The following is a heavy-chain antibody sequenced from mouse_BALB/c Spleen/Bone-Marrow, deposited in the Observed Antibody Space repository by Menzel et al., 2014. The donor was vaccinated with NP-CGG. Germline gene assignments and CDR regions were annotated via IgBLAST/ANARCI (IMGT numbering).Heavy chain of an antibody. D-gene: IGHD2-4*01. V-gene: IGHV1-5*01. CDR1: GYTFINYW. J-gene: IGHJ3*01. Sequence: EVQLQQSGTVLARPGASVKMSCKASGYTFINYWMHWVKQRPGQGLEWIGAIYPGNSGTSYNQKFKAKAKLTAVTSTSTAYMELSSLTNEDSAVYYCTCFYYDYDGLGWFAYWGQGTLVTVSA. CDR2: IYPGNSGT. CDR3: TCFYYDYDGLGWFAY.